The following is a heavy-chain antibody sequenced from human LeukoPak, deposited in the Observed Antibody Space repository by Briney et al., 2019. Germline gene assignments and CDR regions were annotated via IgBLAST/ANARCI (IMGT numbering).Heavy chain of an antibody. V-gene: IGHV1-2*02. Sequence: GASVKVSCKASGYTFTGYYMHWVRQAPGQGLEWMGWINPNSGGTNYAQKFQGRVTMTRDTSISTAYMELSRLRSDDTAVYYCASLIAAAVADDAFDIWGQGTMVTVSS. CDR2: INPNSGGT. CDR1: GYTFTGYY. CDR3: ASLIAAAVADDAFDI. J-gene: IGHJ3*02. D-gene: IGHD6-13*01.